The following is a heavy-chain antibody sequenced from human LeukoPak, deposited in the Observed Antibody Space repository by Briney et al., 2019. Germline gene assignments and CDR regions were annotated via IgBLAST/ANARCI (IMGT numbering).Heavy chain of an antibody. V-gene: IGHV4-34*01. Sequence: PSETLSLTCAVYGGSFSGYYWSWIRQPPGKGLEWIGEINHSGSTNYNPSLKSRVTISVDTSKNQFSLKLSSVTAADTAVYYCARGPNRILYYYGSGPSPFDYWGQGTLVTVSS. CDR1: GGSFSGYY. D-gene: IGHD3-10*01. CDR3: ARGPNRILYYYGSGPSPFDY. CDR2: INHSGST. J-gene: IGHJ4*02.